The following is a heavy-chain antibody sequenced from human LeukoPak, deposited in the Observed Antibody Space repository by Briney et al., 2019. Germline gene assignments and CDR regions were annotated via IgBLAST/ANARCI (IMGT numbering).Heavy chain of an antibody. CDR1: GFTFSSSG. V-gene: IGHV3-30*18. CDR2: ISYDGGEK. CDR3: VKDLGFDS. Sequence: GGFLRLSCATSGFTFSSSGMHWVRQAPGKGLEWVAVISYDGGEKHYVDSVKGRFAISRDNSKNTLYLQMNSLRAEDTAAYYCVKDLGFDSWGQGALVTVSS. J-gene: IGHJ4*02. D-gene: IGHD3-16*01.